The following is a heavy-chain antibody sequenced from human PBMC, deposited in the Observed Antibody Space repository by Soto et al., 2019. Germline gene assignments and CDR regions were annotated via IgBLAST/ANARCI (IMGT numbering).Heavy chain of an antibody. CDR2: ISYDGSNK. J-gene: IGHJ4*02. CDR3: ARDPRRGGYYFDY. CDR1: GFTFSSYA. Sequence: SLRLSCAASGFTFSSYAMHWVRQAPGKGLEWVAVISYDGSNKYYADSVKGRFTISRDNSKNTLYLQMNSLRAEDTAVYYCARDPRRGGYYFDYWGQGTLVTVSS. V-gene: IGHV3-30-3*01. D-gene: IGHD3-16*01.